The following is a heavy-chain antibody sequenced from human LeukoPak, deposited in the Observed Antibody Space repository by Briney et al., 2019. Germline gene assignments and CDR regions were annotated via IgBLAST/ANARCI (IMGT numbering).Heavy chain of an antibody. CDR1: GFTFNYYT. CDR2: ISWDGDTT. V-gene: IGHV3-43*01. J-gene: IGHJ4*02. CDR3: AILPTPRNWNYGH. Sequence: PGGSLRLSCVASGFTFNYYTIHWVRQAPGKGLEWISLISWDGDTTYYIDSVRGRFTISRYNSRNSLYLQMSSLTTEDTALYYCAILPTPRNWNYGHWGQGTLVTVSS. D-gene: IGHD1-7*01.